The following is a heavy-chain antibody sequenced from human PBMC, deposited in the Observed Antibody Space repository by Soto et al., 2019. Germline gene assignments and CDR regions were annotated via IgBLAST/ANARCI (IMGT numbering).Heavy chain of an antibody. D-gene: IGHD4-17*01. J-gene: IGHJ4*02. Sequence: QVQLVESGGGVVQPGRSLRLSCAASGFTFSSYGMHWVRQAPGKGLEWVAVISYDGSNKFYADSVKGRFTISRDNSKNTLYLQMYSLRAEDTAVYYCAGYGENYWGQGTLVTVSS. CDR2: ISYDGSNK. CDR3: AGYGENY. V-gene: IGHV3-30*03. CDR1: GFTFSSYG.